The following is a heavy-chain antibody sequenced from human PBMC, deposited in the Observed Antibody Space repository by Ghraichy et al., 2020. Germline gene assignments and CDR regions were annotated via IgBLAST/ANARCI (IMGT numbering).Heavy chain of an antibody. CDR3: ARDSATDDEISGKDLFL. Sequence: GGSLRLSCAASGFNFSSYTMNWVRQAPGKGLEWVSSITRVSTYKYYADSVKGRFTISRDNAKNSLFLHLSGLSADDTAVYYCARDSATDDEISGKDLFLWGQGSLVSVSA. J-gene: IGHJ4*02. D-gene: IGHD3-22*01. V-gene: IGHV3-21*04. CDR1: GFNFSSYT. CDR2: ITRVSTYK.